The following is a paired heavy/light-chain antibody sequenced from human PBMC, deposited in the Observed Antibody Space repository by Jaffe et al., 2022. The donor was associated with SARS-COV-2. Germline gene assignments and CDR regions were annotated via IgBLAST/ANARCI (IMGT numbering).Heavy chain of an antibody. CDR1: GFTFSDYY. D-gene: IGHD5-18*01. CDR2: ISSSGKII. Sequence: QVQLVESGGDLVKPGGSLRLSCEASGFTFSDYYMSWIRQAPGKGLEWVSYISSSGKIIYYADSVKGRFTISRDNAKNSLYLQMNSLRVEDTAVYYCARDRLQVWPTTKYYYMDVWGKGTTVTVSS. J-gene: IGHJ6*03. V-gene: IGHV3-11*01. CDR3: ARDRLQVWPTTKYYYMDV.
Light chain of an antibody. CDR3: SSYTSSSLWV. V-gene: IGLV2-14*03. CDR1: SSDVGGYNY. Sequence: QSALTQPASVSGSPGQSITISCTGTSSDVGGYNYVSWYQHHPGKAPKLMIYDVSNRPSGVSNRFSGSKSGNTASLTISGLQAEDEADYYCSSYTSSSLWVFGGGTKLTVL. J-gene: IGLJ3*02. CDR2: DVS.